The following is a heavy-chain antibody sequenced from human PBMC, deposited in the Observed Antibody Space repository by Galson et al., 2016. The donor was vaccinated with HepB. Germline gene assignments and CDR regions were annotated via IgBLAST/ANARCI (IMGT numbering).Heavy chain of an antibody. D-gene: IGHD1-26*01. CDR2: ISSTGTNS. J-gene: IGHJ3*02. V-gene: IGHV3-23*01. CDR3: AKRAAAVGATRDAVDT. Sequence: SLRLSCAASGLSFNNYAMTWVRQAPGKGLEWVSTISSTGTNSYYADSVKGRFTVSRDNSKNTLYLQMNSLRAEDTAIYYCAKRAAAVGATRDAVDTWGQGTMVTVSS. CDR1: GLSFNNYA.